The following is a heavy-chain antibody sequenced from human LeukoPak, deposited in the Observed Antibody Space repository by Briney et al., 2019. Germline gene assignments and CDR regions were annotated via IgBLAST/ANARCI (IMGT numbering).Heavy chain of an antibody. Sequence: GGSLRLSCAASGFTVSNNYMSWVRQAPGKCLEGGSPIYSGGSTYFAAAVKGRFTLPRDNSKNTLYLQMNSLRAEDTAVYYCAGGPDRGYWGEGTLVTVSS. J-gene: IGHJ4*02. D-gene: IGHD1-14*01. CDR2: IYSGGST. CDR1: GFTVSNNY. CDR3: AGGPDRGY. V-gene: IGHV3-53*01.